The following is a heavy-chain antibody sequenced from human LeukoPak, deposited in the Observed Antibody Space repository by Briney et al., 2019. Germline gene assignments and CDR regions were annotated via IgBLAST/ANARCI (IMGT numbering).Heavy chain of an antibody. CDR3: AKEGFPRYYYDSSGYSFDY. CDR1: GFTFSSYA. CDR2: ISGSGGST. V-gene: IGHV3-23*01. Sequence: GGSLRLSCAASGFTFSSYAMSWVRQAPGKGLEWVSAISGSGGSTYYADSVKGRFTISRDNSKNTLYLQMNSLRAEDTAVYYCAKEGFPRYYYDSSGYSFDYWGQGILVTVSS. D-gene: IGHD3-22*01. J-gene: IGHJ4*02.